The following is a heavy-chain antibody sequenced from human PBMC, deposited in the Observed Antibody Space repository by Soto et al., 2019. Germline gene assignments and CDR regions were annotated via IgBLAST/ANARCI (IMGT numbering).Heavy chain of an antibody. V-gene: IGHV4-38-2*01. CDR3: ARVFGDGYGYYYGMDV. D-gene: IGHD5-12*01. CDR1: GYSISSGYY. Sequence: PSETLSLTCAVSGYSISSGYYWGWIRQPPGKGLEWIGSIYHSGSTYYNPSLKSRVTISVDTSKNQFSLKLSSVTAADTAVYYCARVFGDGYGYYYGMDVWGQGTTVTVSS. J-gene: IGHJ6*02. CDR2: IYHSGST.